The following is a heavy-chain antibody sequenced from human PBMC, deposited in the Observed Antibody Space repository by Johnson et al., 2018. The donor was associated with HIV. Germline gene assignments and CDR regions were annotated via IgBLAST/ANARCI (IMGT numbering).Heavy chain of an antibody. CDR1: GFTVSGNY. J-gene: IGHJ3*02. D-gene: IGHD1-26*01. V-gene: IGHV3-66*02. CDR2: MYSGGST. Sequence: VQLVESGGGLVQPGGSLRLSCVASGFTVSGNYMSWVRQAPGKGLAWVSVMYSGGSTYYADSVKGRITVSRDNSKNTLSLQMDSLRPEDTAVDYCARDRSPYSRVSLGGIWGQGTMVTVSS. CDR3: ARDRSPYSRVSLGGI.